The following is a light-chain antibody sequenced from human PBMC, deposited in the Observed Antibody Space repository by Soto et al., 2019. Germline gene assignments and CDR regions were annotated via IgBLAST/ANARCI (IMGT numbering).Light chain of an antibody. CDR2: AAS. Sequence: DVQMTQSPYSLSASVGDRVTITCRASQSVTTYLNWYQQKAGKAPKLLIFAASSLQSGVPSRFSGSGFGSDFTLTISSLQPDDFATYYCQQYNPYSPWTFGQGTKVEIK. CDR3: QQYNPYSPWT. J-gene: IGKJ1*01. CDR1: QSVTTY. V-gene: IGKV1-39*01.